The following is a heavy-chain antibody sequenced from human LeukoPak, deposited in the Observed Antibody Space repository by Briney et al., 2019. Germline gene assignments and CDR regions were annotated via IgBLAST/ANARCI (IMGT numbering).Heavy chain of an antibody. Sequence: ASVKVSCKASGYTFTGYYMHWVRQAPGQGLEWMGWINPNSGGTNYAQKFQGRVTMTRDTSISTAYMELSRLRSDDTAVYYCARGRYFGTATGKLYYYYMDVWGKGTTVTVSS. D-gene: IGHD6-13*01. V-gene: IGHV1-2*02. CDR1: GYTFTGYY. J-gene: IGHJ6*03. CDR2: INPNSGGT. CDR3: ARGRYFGTATGKLYYYYMDV.